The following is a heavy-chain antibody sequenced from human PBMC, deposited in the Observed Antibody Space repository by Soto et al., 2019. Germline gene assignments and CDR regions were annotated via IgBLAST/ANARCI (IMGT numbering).Heavy chain of an antibody. D-gene: IGHD1-1*01. CDR2: ISNSFSDGNT. CDR3: AKGFSPERGIYFHY. V-gene: IGHV3-23*01. J-gene: IGHJ4*02. Sequence: EVQLLESGGGLVQPGGSLRLSCAASGFTFSNYAMNWVRQAPGKGLEWVSAISNSFSDGNTHYADSVKGRFTISRDNDKDTVFLEMNSLRAAETAVYYRAKGFSPERGIYFHYWGQRTLVTVSS. CDR1: GFTFSNYA.